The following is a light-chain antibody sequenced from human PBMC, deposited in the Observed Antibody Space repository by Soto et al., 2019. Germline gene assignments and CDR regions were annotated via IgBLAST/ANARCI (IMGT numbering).Light chain of an antibody. CDR2: SND. Sequence: QSALTQPPSASGTPGQRVTVSCSGSSSNIGSNTVNWYQQLPGTAPKLLIYSNDQRPSGVPDRFSGSKSGNAASLTISGLQAEDEADYYCSSYARMFIFVFGTGTKVTVL. V-gene: IGLV1-44*01. CDR1: SSNIGSNT. J-gene: IGLJ1*01. CDR3: SSYARMFIFV.